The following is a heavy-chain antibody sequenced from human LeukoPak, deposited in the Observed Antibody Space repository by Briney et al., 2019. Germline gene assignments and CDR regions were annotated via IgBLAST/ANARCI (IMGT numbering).Heavy chain of an antibody. CDR1: GYTFTGYY. D-gene: IGHD5-18*01. CDR3: ARDLNGAFTAQDY. Sequence: GASVKVSCKASGYTFTGYYMHWVRQAPGQGLEWMGWINPNSGGTNYAQKFQGGVTMTRDTSISTAYMELSRLRSDDTAVYYCARDLNGAFTAQDYWGQGTLVTVSS. CDR2: INPNSGGT. J-gene: IGHJ4*02. V-gene: IGHV1-2*02.